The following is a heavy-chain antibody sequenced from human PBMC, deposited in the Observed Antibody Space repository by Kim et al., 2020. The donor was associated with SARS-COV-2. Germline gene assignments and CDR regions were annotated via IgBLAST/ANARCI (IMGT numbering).Heavy chain of an antibody. CDR3: ARHGGFIVGAAVRYFQH. J-gene: IGHJ1*01. D-gene: IGHD1-26*01. V-gene: IGHV4-39*01. Sequence: LKSRVTMSVDTSKNQFSLKLSSVTAADTAVYYCARHGGFIVGAAVRYFQHWGQGTLVTVSS.